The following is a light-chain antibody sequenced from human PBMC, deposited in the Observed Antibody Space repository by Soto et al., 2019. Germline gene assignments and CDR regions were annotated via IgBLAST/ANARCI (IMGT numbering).Light chain of an antibody. V-gene: IGKV3-11*01. CDR2: ATS. CDR1: QSIGNY. Sequence: EVVLTQSPATLSLSPGEGATLSCRASQSIGNYLAWYQQKPGQAPRLLIYATSNRATGIPARFSGSGSGTDFTLTNSSLEPEDFAVYYCQQRSSWPFTFGPGNKVDIK. J-gene: IGKJ3*01. CDR3: QQRSSWPFT.